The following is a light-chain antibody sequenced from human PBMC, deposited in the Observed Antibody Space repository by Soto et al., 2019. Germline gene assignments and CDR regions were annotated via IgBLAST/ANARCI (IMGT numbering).Light chain of an antibody. CDR3: QQRSNLPLT. J-gene: IGKJ4*01. CDR2: DAS. V-gene: IGKV3-11*01. Sequence: EIVLTQSPATLSLSPGERATLSCTARQSVSSFLAWYQQKPGQAPRLLIYDASDRATGIPARFSGSGSGTDFTLSISSLEPEDFAVYYCQQRSNLPLTFGGGTKVEIK. CDR1: QSVSSF.